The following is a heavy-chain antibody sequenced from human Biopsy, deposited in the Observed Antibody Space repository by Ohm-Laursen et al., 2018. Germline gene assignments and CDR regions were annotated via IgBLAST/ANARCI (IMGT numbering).Heavy chain of an antibody. CDR2: ISYNERT. CDR3: VREPKTGTAEAWYFDL. J-gene: IGHJ2*01. Sequence: PSQTLSLTCSVSGASVKTSGYFWAWIRQRPGKGLEWIGYISYNERTHYNPSLTSRLAISFDTSNNRISLQLMSVSVADTAVYYCVREPKTGTAEAWYFDLWGRGSPVTVPS. CDR1: GASVKTSGYF. V-gene: IGHV4-31*03. D-gene: IGHD3-9*01.